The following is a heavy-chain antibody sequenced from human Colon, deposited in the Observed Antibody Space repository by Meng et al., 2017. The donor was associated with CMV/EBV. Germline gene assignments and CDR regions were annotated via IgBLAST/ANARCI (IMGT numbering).Heavy chain of an antibody. D-gene: IGHD4-11*01. CDR1: GGSFSGYY. CDR2: TNHSGST. CDR3: ARGPDYRSSGSA. Sequence: SETLSLTCAVYGGSFSGYYWSWIRQPPGKGLEWIGETNHSGSTNYNPSLKSRVTISVDTSKNQFSLKLSSVTAADTAVYYCARGPDYRSSGSAWGQGTLVTVSS. J-gene: IGHJ5*02. V-gene: IGHV4-34*01.